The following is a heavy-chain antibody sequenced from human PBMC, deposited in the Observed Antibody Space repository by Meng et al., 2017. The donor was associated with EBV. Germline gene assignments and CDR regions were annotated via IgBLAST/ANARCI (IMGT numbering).Heavy chain of an antibody. CDR2: IYYTGST. CDR3: ARGDYTNYPRWFDT. CDR1: GGSVNNESYY. J-gene: IGHJ5*02. D-gene: IGHD4-11*01. Sequence: QVQLQESGPGLVKPSGXLSLTGXVSGGSVNNESYYWGWIRQPPGKGLEYIGYIYYTGSTNYNSSLKSRVTISLDKSKNQFSLKLTSLTAADTAIYYCARGDYTNYPRWFDTWGQGTRVTVSS. V-gene: IGHV4-61*01.